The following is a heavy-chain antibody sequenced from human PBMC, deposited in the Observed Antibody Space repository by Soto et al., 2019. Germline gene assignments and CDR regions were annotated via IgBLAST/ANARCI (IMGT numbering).Heavy chain of an antibody. Sequence: GGSLRLSCAASGFTFRSYAMNWVRQAPGKGLEWVSAIGVSDTSTFYADSVKGRFTISRDSSKNTLYLQMNSLRAEDTAVYFCAKDSEGYTYPDYWGQGTPVTVSS. CDR3: AKDSEGYTYPDY. CDR1: GFTFRSYA. D-gene: IGHD5-18*01. J-gene: IGHJ4*02. CDR2: IGVSDTST. V-gene: IGHV3-23*01.